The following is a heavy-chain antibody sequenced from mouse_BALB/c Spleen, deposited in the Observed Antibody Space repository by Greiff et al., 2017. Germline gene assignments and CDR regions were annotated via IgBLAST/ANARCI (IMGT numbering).Heavy chain of an antibody. CDR2: IYPYNGGT. J-gene: IGHJ4*01. D-gene: IGHD2-1*01. CDR3: ARGYYGNYYAMDY. V-gene: IGHV1S29*02. CDR1: GYTFTDYN. Sequence: EVQLQQLGPELVKPGASVKISCKASGYTFTDYNMHWVKQSHGKSLEWIGYIYPYNGGTGYNQKFKSKATLTVDNSSSTAYMELRSLTSEDSAVYYCARGYYGNYYAMDYWGQGTSVTVSS.